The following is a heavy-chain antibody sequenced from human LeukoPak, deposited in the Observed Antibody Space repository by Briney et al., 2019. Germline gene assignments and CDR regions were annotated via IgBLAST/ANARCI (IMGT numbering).Heavy chain of an antibody. CDR1: GFTFSSYA. CDR3: AKEGYCSSTSCLPPYYYYYYGMDV. V-gene: IGHV3-23*01. D-gene: IGHD2-2*01. Sequence: GGSLRLSCAASGFTFSSYAMSWVRRAPGKGLEWVSAISGSGGSTYYADSVKGRFTISRDNSKNTLYLQMNSLRAEDTAVYYCAKEGYCSSTSCLPPYYYYYYGMDVWGQGTTVTVSS. CDR2: ISGSGGST. J-gene: IGHJ6*02.